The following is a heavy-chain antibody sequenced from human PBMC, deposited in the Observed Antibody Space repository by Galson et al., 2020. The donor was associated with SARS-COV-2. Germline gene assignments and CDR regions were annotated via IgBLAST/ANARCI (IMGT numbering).Heavy chain of an antibody. Sequence: SETLSLTCSVSGGSISSGGYYWSWIRQHPGKGLEWIGYIYYSGSTYYNPSLKSRVTISVDTSKNQFSLRLNSVTAADTAVYYCARVGGPYYYGSNKVYYFDYWGQGTLVTVSS. J-gene: IGHJ4*02. CDR1: GGSISSGGYY. CDR3: ARVGGPYYYGSNKVYYFDY. D-gene: IGHD3-22*01. V-gene: IGHV4-31*03. CDR2: IYYSGST.